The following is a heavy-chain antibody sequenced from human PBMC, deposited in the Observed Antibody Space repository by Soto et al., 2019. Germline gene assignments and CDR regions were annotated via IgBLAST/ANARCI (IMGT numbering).Heavy chain of an antibody. CDR2: IIPIFGIE. J-gene: IGHJ6*02. Sequence: QVQLVQSGTEGKKPGSSVKVSCKASGGTFSNSAISWVRQAPGQGLEWMGGIIPIFGIENYAQKFQGRVTITADEATSTAYMEVSSLRSEDTAVYYCARAIAVDDTYYYYGMDVWGQGTTVSVSS. D-gene: IGHD6-19*01. CDR1: GGTFSNSA. V-gene: IGHV1-69*12. CDR3: ARAIAVDDTYYYYGMDV.